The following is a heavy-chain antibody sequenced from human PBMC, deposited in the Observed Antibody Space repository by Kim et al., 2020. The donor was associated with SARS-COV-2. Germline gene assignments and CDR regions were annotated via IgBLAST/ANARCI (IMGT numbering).Heavy chain of an antibody. CDR3: ARGEGIVVVTALDY. CDR2: IIPILGIA. D-gene: IGHD2-21*02. CDR1: GGTFSSYA. V-gene: IGHV1-69*04. J-gene: IGHJ4*02. Sequence: SVKVSCKASGGTFSSYAISWVRQAPGQGLEWMGRIIPILGIANYAQKFQGRVTITADKSTSTAYMELSSLRSEDTAVYYCARGEGIVVVTALDYWCQGTLVTVYS.